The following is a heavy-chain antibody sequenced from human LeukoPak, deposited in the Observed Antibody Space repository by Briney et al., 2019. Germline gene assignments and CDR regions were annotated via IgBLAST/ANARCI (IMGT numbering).Heavy chain of an antibody. CDR3: ATAPKIRTRVDY. CDR1: GYTLTELS. D-gene: IGHD2-2*01. J-gene: IGHJ4*02. CDR2: FDPEDGEK. Sequence: ASVKVSCKVSGYTLTELSISVHWVRQTHGEGLEWMGGFDPEDGEKIYAQKFQGRLTMTEDTSTDTAYMELNSLTSEDTAVYYCATAPKIRTRVDYWGQGTLVTVSS. V-gene: IGHV1-24*01.